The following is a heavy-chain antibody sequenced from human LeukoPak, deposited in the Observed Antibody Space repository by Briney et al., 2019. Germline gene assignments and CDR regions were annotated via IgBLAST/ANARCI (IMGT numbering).Heavy chain of an antibody. V-gene: IGHV3-9*01. D-gene: IGHD3-9*01. CDR1: GFTFDDYA. CDR3: AKDAHYDILTGYFHNWFDP. Sequence: GGSLRLSCAASGFTFDDYAMHWVRQAPGKGLEWVSGISWNSGSIGYADSVKGRFTISRDNATNSLYLQMNSLRAEDTALYYCAKDAHYDILTGYFHNWFDPWGQGTLVTVSS. J-gene: IGHJ5*02. CDR2: ISWNSGSI.